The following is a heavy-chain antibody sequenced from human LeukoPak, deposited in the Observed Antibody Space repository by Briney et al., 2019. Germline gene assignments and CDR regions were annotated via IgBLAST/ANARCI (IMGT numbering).Heavy chain of an antibody. J-gene: IGHJ4*02. CDR2: ISAYNGNT. CDR1: GYTFTSYG. D-gene: IGHD4-17*01. Sequence: GASVKVSCKASGYTFTSYGISWVRQAPGQGLEWMGWISAYNGNTHYAQKLQGRVTMTTDTSTSTVYMELSSLRSEDTAVYYCARGRGSPYGDYGPVDYWGQGTLVTVSS. CDR3: ARGRGSPYGDYGPVDY. V-gene: IGHV1-18*01.